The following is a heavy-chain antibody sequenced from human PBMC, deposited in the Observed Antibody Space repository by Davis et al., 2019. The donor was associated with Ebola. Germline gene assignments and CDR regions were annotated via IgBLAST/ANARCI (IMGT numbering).Heavy chain of an antibody. CDR2: ISSSSSYI. V-gene: IGHV3-21*01. CDR3: ARDRDDFWSGYYTYYFDY. D-gene: IGHD3-3*01. J-gene: IGHJ4*02. Sequence: GESLKISCAAPGFTFSSYSMNWVRQAPGKGLEWVSSISSSSSYIYYADSVKGRFTISRDNAKNTLYLQMNSLRAEDTAVYYCARDRDDFWSGYYTYYFDYWGQGTLVTVSS. CDR1: GFTFSSYS.